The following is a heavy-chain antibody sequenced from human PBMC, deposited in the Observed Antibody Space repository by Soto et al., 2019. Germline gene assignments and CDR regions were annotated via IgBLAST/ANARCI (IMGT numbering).Heavy chain of an antibody. D-gene: IGHD3-3*01. CDR1: GYTFTGYY. Sequence: ASVKVSCKASGYTFTGYYLHWVRRAPGQGLQWVGWINPSSGDTNYTQKFQGRVTMTRDTAISTVYMELSSLRSDDTAVYYCARVLAPSFDYWTGFDYWGQGSLVTSPQ. CDR3: ARVLAPSFDYWTGFDY. J-gene: IGHJ4*02. V-gene: IGHV1-2*02. CDR2: INPSSGDT.